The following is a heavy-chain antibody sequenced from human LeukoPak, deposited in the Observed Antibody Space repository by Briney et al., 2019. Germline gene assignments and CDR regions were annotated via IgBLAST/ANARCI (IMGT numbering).Heavy chain of an antibody. J-gene: IGHJ5*01. D-gene: IGHD3-10*01. CDR3: AREGYYGSAALYS. CDR2: IKTDGSST. CDR1: GFSFSSYW. Sequence: GGSLRLSCAATGFSFSSYWMHWVRQAPGKGLVCVSRIKTDGSSTSYADSVKGRFTISRDNAKNTLYLQMNSLRAEDTAVYYCAREGYYGSAALYSWGHGTLVTVSS. V-gene: IGHV3-74*01.